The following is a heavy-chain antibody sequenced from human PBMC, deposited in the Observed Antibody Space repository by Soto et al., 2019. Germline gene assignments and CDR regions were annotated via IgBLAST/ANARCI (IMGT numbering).Heavy chain of an antibody. D-gene: IGHD6-19*01. CDR1: GFTFSSYA. CDR2: ISGSGGST. Sequence: EVQLLESGGGLVQPGGSLRLSCAASGFTFSSYAMSWVRQAPGQGLEWVSAISGSGGSTYYADSVKGRFTISRDNSKNTLYLQMNSLRAEDTAVYYCAKDWRQWLATGGYFQHWGQGTLVTVSS. J-gene: IGHJ1*01. V-gene: IGHV3-23*01. CDR3: AKDWRQWLATGGYFQH.